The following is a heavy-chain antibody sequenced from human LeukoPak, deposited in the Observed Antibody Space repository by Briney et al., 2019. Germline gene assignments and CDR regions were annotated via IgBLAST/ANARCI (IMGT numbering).Heavy chain of an antibody. CDR2: IIPIFGTA. CDR3: AGYSYDRKTYNWFDP. V-gene: IGHV1-69*13. CDR1: GGTFSSYA. J-gene: IGHJ5*02. D-gene: IGHD5-18*01. Sequence: SVKVSCKASGGTFSSYAISWVRQAPGQGLEWMGGIIPIFGTANYAQKFQGRVTITADESTSTAYMELSSLRSEDTAVYYCAGYSYDRKTYNWFDPWGQGTLVAVSS.